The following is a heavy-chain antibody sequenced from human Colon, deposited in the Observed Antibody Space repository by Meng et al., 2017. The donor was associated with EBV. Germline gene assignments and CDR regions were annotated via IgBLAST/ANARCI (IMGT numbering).Heavy chain of an antibody. Sequence: QGKRHESGPGLVKPSGTLSLTCGGTVVSISSNIRWTWVRQPPGKGLEWIGDIDDSGSTNYNPSLNSRISISLDKSKNHFSLKVNSVTAADTAVYYCARGKQDAWELLAYWGQGALVTVSS. J-gene: IGHJ4*02. CDR2: IDDSGST. CDR3: ARGKQDAWELLAY. CDR1: VVSISSNIR. V-gene: IGHV4-4*02. D-gene: IGHD1-26*01.